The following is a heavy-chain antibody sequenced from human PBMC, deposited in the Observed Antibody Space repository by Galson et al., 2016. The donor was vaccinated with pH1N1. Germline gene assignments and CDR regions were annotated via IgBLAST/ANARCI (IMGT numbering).Heavy chain of an antibody. Sequence: PALVKPTQTLTLTCTFSGFSLSTSGVGVGWIRQPPGKALEWLALTSWNDDNRYSPSLKSRLTITKDTSKNQVVLTMTNMEPVDTATYYCAHSLYGDYVGWFDPWGQGTLVTVSS. CDR2: TSWNDDN. J-gene: IGHJ5*02. CDR3: AHSLYGDYVGWFDP. V-gene: IGHV2-5*01. CDR1: GFSLSTSGVG. D-gene: IGHD4-17*01.